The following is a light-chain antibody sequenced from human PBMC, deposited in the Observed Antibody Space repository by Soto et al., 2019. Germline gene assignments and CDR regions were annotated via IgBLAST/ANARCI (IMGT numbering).Light chain of an antibody. CDR2: YDD. V-gene: IGLV1-36*01. CDR3: AAWDDSLNGVV. J-gene: IGLJ2*01. Sequence: QSLLTQPPSVSEAPRQRVSISCSGTSSNIGNNAVNWYQHVPGKTPKLLIYYDDMVPSGVSDRFSGSKSGTSASLAISGLQSEDEADYYCAAWDDSLNGVVFGGGTKLTVL. CDR1: SSNIGNNA.